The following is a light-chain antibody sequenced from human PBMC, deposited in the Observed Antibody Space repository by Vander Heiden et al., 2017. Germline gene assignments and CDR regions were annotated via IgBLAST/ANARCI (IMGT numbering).Light chain of an antibody. CDR1: SSDVGGYNY. J-gene: IGLJ3*02. CDR3: SSYAGSNNWV. Sequence: QSALTQPPSASGSPGQSVTITCTGISSDVGGYNYVSWYQQHPGQAPKLMIYEVSKRPSGVPDRFSGSKSGNTASLTVSGLQAEDEADYYCSSYAGSNNWVFGGGTKLTVL. V-gene: IGLV2-8*01. CDR2: EVS.